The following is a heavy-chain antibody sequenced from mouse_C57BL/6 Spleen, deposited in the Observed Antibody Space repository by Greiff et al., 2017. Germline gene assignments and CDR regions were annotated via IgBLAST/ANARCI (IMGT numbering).Heavy chain of an antibody. Sequence: QVQLQQSGPELVKPGASVKISCKASGYAFSSSWMNWVKQRPGKGLEWIGRIYPGDGDTNYNGKFKGKATLTADKSSSTAYMQLSSLTSEDSAVYFCADYGSSDFDYWGQGTTLTVSS. J-gene: IGHJ2*01. CDR1: GYAFSSSW. CDR2: IYPGDGDT. CDR3: ADYGSSDFDY. D-gene: IGHD1-1*01. V-gene: IGHV1-82*01.